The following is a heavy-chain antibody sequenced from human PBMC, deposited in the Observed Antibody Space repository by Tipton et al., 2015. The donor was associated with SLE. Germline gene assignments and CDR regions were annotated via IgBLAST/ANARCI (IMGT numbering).Heavy chain of an antibody. CDR1: GGSISNHNSY. D-gene: IGHD6-6*01. CDR3: ARDRGSSSTLGFDY. J-gene: IGHJ4*02. CDR2: IYYSGST. Sequence: TLSLTCSVSGGSISNHNSYWTWIRQSPGKGLEWIGYIYYSGSTYYNPSLKSRVTISVDTSKNQFSLKLSSVTAADTAVYYCARDRGSSSTLGFDYWGQGTLVTVSS. V-gene: IGHV4-31*03.